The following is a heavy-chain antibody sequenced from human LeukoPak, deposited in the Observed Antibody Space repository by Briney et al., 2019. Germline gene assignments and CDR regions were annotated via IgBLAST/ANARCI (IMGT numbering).Heavy chain of an antibody. V-gene: IGHV4-34*09. CDR2: IYYSGST. CDR1: GGSFSGYY. CDR3: AREVRSNWFDP. D-gene: IGHD3-10*01. J-gene: IGHJ5*02. Sequence: SETLSLTCAVYGGSFSGYYWSWIRQPPGKGLEWIGYIYYSGSTYYNPSLKSRVTISVDTSKNQFSLKLSSVTAADTAVYYCAREVRSNWFDPWGQGTLVTVSS.